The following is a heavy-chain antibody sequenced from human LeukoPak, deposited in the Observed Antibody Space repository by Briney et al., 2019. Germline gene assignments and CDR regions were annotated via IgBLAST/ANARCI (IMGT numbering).Heavy chain of an antibody. Sequence: PGGSLRLSCAASGFTFSGYEMNWVRQAPGKGLEWVSYISSSGSTIYYADSVKGRFTISRDNAKNSLYLQMNSLRAEDTAVYYCARGGSGWYYFDYWGQGTLVTVSS. CDR1: GFTFSGYE. CDR2: ISSSGSTI. CDR3: ARGGSGWYYFDY. V-gene: IGHV3-48*03. D-gene: IGHD6-19*01. J-gene: IGHJ4*02.